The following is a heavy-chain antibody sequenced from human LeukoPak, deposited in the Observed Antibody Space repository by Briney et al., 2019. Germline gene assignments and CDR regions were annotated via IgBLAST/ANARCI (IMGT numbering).Heavy chain of an antibody. V-gene: IGHV1-3*01. CDR2: INAGNGNT. CDR3: ARDFWSGYFRGENWFDP. Sequence: ASVKVSCKPSGYTFTNYAMHWVRQAPGQRLEWMGWINAGNGNTKYSQKFQGRVTITRDTSASTAYMELSSLRSEDTAVYYCARDFWSGYFRGENWFDPWGQGTLVTVSS. CDR1: GYTFTNYA. D-gene: IGHD3-3*01. J-gene: IGHJ5*02.